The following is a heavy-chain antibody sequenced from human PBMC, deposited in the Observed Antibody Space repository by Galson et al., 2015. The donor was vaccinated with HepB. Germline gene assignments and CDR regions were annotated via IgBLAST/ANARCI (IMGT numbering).Heavy chain of an antibody. CDR3: AKRVASRNFDS. V-gene: IGHV3-23*01. D-gene: IGHD2-15*01. CDR2: ISERGDIT. Sequence: SLRLSCAASGFSFGTYAMHWVRQAPGRGLEWVSGISERGDITNYADSVKGRFTISRDNPRNTVDLQMNSLQAEDSAVHYCAKRVASRNFDSWGQGTLVTVSS. J-gene: IGHJ4*02. CDR1: GFSFGTYA.